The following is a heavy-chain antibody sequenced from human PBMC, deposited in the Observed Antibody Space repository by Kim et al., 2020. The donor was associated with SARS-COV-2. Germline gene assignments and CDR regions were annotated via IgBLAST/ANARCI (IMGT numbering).Heavy chain of an antibody. D-gene: IGHD6-19*01. Sequence: GGSLRLSCGASGFTFSSYWMKWVRQAPGKGLEWVANIKKDGSEKHYVDSVKGRFIISRDNAKNSLDLEMYNLRAEDTAVYYCAREGASESGHSSGWYSDYWGQGTLVTVSS. CDR1: GFTFSSYW. J-gene: IGHJ4*02. V-gene: IGHV3-7*01. CDR2: IKKDGSEK. CDR3: AREGASESGHSSGWYSDY.